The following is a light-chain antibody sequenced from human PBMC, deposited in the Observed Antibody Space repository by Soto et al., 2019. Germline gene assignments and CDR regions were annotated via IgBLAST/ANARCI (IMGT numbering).Light chain of an antibody. CDR1: SPNIGAGYD. J-gene: IGLJ2*01. V-gene: IGLV1-40*01. CDR3: QSYDSSLSAHVV. Sequence: QPVLTQPPSVSGAPGQRVTISCTGSSPNIGAGYDVHWYQQLPGTAPKLLIYGNSNRPSGVPDRFSGSKSGTSASLAITGLQAEDEADYYCQSYDSSLSAHVVFGGGTKVTVL. CDR2: GNS.